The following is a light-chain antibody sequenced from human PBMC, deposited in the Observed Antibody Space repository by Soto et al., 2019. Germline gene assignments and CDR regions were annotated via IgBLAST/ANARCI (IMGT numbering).Light chain of an antibody. CDR2: GAS. CDR1: QSVSSSY. CDR3: QQAVT. V-gene: IGKV3-20*01. Sequence: EIVLTQSPGTLSLSPGGRATLSCRASQSVSSSYLAWYQQKPGQAPRLLIYGASSRATGIPDRFSGSGSGTDFTLTISRLEPEDFAVYYCQQAVTFGPGTKVDIK. J-gene: IGKJ3*01.